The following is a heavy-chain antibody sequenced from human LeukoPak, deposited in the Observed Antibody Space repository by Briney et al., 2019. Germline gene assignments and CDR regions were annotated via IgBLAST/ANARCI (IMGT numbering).Heavy chain of an antibody. CDR1: GGTFSSYA. CDR3: ARGGQGEPLPFDY. V-gene: IGHV1-69*06. Sequence: SVKVSCKASGGTFSSYAISWVRQAPGQGLEWMGGIIPIFGTANYAQKFQGRVTITADKSTSTAYMELSSLRSEDTAVYYCARGGQGEPLPFDYWGQGTLVTVSS. D-gene: IGHD1-26*01. J-gene: IGHJ4*02. CDR2: IIPIFGTA.